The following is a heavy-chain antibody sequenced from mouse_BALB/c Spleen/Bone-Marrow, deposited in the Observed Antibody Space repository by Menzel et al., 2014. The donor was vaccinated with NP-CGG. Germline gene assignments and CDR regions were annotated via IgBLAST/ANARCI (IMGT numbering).Heavy chain of an antibody. D-gene: IGHD1-1*01. Sequence: QVQLQQSGAELVRPGSSVKISCKASGYVFSTYWVNWVKQRPGQGLEWIGQIYPGDGDTNYNGKFKGTATLTADKSSSTAYMHLSSLTSEDSAVYFCARSGYGSSYDYWGQGTTLTVSS. CDR2: IYPGDGDT. J-gene: IGHJ2*01. CDR3: ARSGYGSSYDY. V-gene: IGHV1-80*01. CDR1: GYVFSTYW.